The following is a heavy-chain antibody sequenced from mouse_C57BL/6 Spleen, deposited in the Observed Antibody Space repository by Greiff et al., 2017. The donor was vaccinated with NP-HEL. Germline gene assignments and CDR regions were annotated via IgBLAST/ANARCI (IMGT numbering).Heavy chain of an antibody. CDR3: TRYDY. CDR2: IVIPSYNYST. J-gene: IGHJ2*01. CDR1: GFSVSKYG. Sequence: EVKLVESGGGLVQPGGSMKLSCVASGFSVSKYGRNWGRQAPEKVLEFFCSIVIPSYNYSTHYAESFKVRLTISRDDSKSSVYLQMNNLRAENTGIYYCTRYDYWGKGTTLTVSS. V-gene: IGHV6-3*01.